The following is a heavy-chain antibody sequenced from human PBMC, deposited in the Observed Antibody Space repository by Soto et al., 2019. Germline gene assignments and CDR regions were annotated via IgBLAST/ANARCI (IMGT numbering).Heavy chain of an antibody. Sequence: VGSLRLSCESSVFTFSDHYMSCVRHAPGKWLEWISHISGTHISGGGSSVAYADSVKGRFTVSRDNAKKSVYLEMNSLRAEDTAVYYCARDRQTSYYIGLEVWGQGTTVTVSS. CDR3: ARDRQTSYYIGLEV. J-gene: IGHJ6*01. CDR1: VFTFSDHY. V-gene: IGHV3-11*01. D-gene: IGHD3-10*01. CDR2: ISGTHISGGGSSV.